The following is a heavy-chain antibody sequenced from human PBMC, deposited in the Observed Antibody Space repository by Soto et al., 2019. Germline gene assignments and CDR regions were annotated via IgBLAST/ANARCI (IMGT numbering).Heavy chain of an antibody. CDR1: GGTFSSYA. J-gene: IGHJ6*02. V-gene: IGHV1-69*01. CDR2: IIPISDTA. Sequence: QVQLVQTGAEVKKPGSSVKVSCKASGGTFSSYAISWVRQAPGQGLEWLGGIIPISDTANYAQKFQGRVRITADESPSTAYMELSSLRSEDTAVYYCAREKVVVVAAAIPSLDYGMDVWGQGTTVTVSS. CDR3: AREKVVVVAAAIPSLDYGMDV. D-gene: IGHD2-2*01.